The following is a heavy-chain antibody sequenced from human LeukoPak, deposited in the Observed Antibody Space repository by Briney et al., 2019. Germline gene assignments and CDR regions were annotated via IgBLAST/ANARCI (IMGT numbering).Heavy chain of an antibody. CDR1: GFTINIYA. J-gene: IGHJ3*01. CDR3: AKDPNGDYVGAFDG. CDR2: ITVNGGGI. V-gene: IGHV3-23*01. Sequence: GGSLRFSCAPSGFTINIYAMTWVRQAPGKGLEWVSSITVNGGGISYADSVKGRFTISRDNSKNTLYLQMNSLRAEDTAVYYCAKDPNGDYVGAFDGWDQGTRVTVSS. D-gene: IGHD4-17*01.